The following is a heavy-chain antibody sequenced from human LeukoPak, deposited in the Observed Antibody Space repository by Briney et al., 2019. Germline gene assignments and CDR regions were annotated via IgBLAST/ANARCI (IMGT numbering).Heavy chain of an antibody. Sequence: PSETLSLTCTVSGGSISSSSYYWGWIRQPPGKGLEWIGSIYYSGSTYYNPSLKSRVTISVDTSKNQFSLKLSSVTAADTAVYYCARSLVSGYAPSHFDYWGQGTLVTVSS. D-gene: IGHD3-22*01. CDR2: IYYSGST. CDR3: ARSLVSGYAPSHFDY. J-gene: IGHJ4*02. CDR1: GGSISSSSYY. V-gene: IGHV4-39*07.